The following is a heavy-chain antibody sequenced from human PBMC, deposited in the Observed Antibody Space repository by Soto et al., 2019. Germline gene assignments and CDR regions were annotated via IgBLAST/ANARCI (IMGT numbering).Heavy chain of an antibody. D-gene: IGHD6-19*01. CDR1: GFTFSSYA. CDR3: ASWVAVSHD. V-gene: IGHV3-30-3*01. Sequence: QVQLVESGGGVVQPGRSLRLSCAASGFTFSSYAMHWVRQAPGKGLEWVAVISYDGSNKYYADSVKGRFTISRDNSKKTLYLQMNSMRAEYTAVYYCASWVAVSHDWGQGTLVTVSS. J-gene: IGHJ4*02. CDR2: ISYDGSNK.